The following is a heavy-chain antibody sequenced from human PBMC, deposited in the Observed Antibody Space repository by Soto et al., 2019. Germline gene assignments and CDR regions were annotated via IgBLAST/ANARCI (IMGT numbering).Heavy chain of an antibody. Sequence: SETLSLTCTVSGGSISSSSYYWGWICQPPGKGLEWIGSIYYSGSTYYNPPLKSRVTISVDTSKNQFSLKLTSVTAADTAVYYCARDKITGLFDYWGQGTLVTVS. CDR2: IYYSGST. V-gene: IGHV4-39*07. CDR3: ARDKITGLFDY. CDR1: GGSISSSSYY. D-gene: IGHD2-8*02. J-gene: IGHJ4*02.